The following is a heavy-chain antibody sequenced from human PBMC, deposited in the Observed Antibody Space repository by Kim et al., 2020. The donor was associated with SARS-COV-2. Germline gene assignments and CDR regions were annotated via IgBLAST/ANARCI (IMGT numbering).Heavy chain of an antibody. J-gene: IGHJ4*02. Sequence: YAQKFQGRVTITADESTSTAYMELSSLRSEDTAVYYCARPIAVAGTILDYWGQGTLVTVSS. V-gene: IGHV1-69*01. D-gene: IGHD6-19*01. CDR3: ARPIAVAGTILDY.